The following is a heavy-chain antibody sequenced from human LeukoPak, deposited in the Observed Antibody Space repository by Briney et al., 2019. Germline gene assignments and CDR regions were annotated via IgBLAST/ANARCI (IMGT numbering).Heavy chain of an antibody. D-gene: IGHD2-2*01. CDR1: GFTLSNCW. CDR3: ARGLVVEPSAHSAIFDY. J-gene: IGHJ4*02. Sequence: GGSLRLSCAASGFTLSNCWMSWVRQAPGKGLEWVANIKQDGSEKYYVDSVKGRFTISRDNAKNSLYLQMNGLRAEDTAVYYCARGLVVEPSAHSAIFDYWGQGTLVTVSS. CDR2: IKQDGSEK. V-gene: IGHV3-7*01.